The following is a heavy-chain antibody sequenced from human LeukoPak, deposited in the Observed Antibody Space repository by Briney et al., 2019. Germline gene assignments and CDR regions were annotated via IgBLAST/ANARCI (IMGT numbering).Heavy chain of an antibody. CDR3: ASGSLGDGYGVGDYYQYMDV. Sequence: SVKVSCKASGGTFNSYAISWVRQAPGQGLEWMGGIMPLFGTANYAQEFQGRVTFTTDESASTAYMEVSSLRSEDTAVYYRASGSLGDGYGVGDYYQYMDVWGKGTTVTVSS. D-gene: IGHD5-24*01. CDR1: GGTFNSYA. CDR2: IMPLFGTA. J-gene: IGHJ6*03. V-gene: IGHV1-69*05.